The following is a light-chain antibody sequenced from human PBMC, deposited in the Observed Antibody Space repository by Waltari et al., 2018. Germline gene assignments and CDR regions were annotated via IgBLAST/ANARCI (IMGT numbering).Light chain of an antibody. CDR2: GAS. CDR3: LQDYSYPRT. J-gene: IGKJ1*01. Sequence: AIQMTQSPSSLSASVGDGVTITCRASQGIRTDLSRYQPKPGNAPKLLIYGASHLQSGVPSRFSGSGAGTDFTLTIGGLQPEDFAIYYCLQDYSYPRTFGQGTRVDIK. CDR1: QGIRTD. V-gene: IGKV1-6*01.